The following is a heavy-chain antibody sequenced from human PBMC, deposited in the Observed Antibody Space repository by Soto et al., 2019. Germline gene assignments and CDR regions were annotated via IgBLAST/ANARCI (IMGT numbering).Heavy chain of an antibody. V-gene: IGHV4-30-4*01. CDR2: IYYSGGT. J-gene: IGHJ5*02. D-gene: IGHD3-10*01. Sequence: SETLSLTCTVSGGSISSGDYYWSWIRQPPGKGLEWIGYIYYSGGTYYNPSLKSRVTISVDTSKNQFSLKLSSVTAADTAVYYCARDRSNNWFDPWGQGTLVTVSS. CDR3: ARDRSNNWFDP. CDR1: GGSISSGDYY.